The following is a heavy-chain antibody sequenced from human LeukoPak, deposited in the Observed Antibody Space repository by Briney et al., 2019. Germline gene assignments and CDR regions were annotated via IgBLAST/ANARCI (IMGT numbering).Heavy chain of an antibody. CDR1: GFTFSSYA. J-gene: IGHJ5*02. CDR2: IAYDGINK. D-gene: IGHD3-22*01. V-gene: IGHV3-30-3*01. CDR3: ARDSSPWYYYDRSGSNGFDP. Sequence: GGSLRLSCAASGFTFSSYAIHWVRQAPGKGLEWVAVIAYDGINKYYADSVKGRFTISRDNSKNTLYLQMNSLRAEDTAVYYCARDSSPWYYYDRSGSNGFDPWGQGTLVTVSS.